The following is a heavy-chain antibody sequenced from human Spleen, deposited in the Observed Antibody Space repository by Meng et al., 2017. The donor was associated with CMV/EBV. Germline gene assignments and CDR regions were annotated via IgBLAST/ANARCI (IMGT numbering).Heavy chain of an antibody. CDR3: ARRSVAVAGKYFDY. V-gene: IGHV4-39*07. CDR1: GDTVSSSSYY. CDR2: IYYRGIT. J-gene: IGHJ4*02. Sequence: SETLSLTCTVSGDTVSSSSYYWGWIRQPPGKGLEWIGSIYYRGITYYNPSLTSRVTISIDTSKNQFSLELTSVTAADTAVYYCARRSVAVAGKYFDYWGQGTLVTVSS. D-gene: IGHD6-19*01.